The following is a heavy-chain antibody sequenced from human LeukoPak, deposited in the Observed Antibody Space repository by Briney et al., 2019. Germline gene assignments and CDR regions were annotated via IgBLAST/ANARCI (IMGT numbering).Heavy chain of an antibody. CDR2: INHSGST. J-gene: IGHJ4*02. Sequence: SESLTLTCAVYGWSFSGYYWSWIRQPPGKGLEWIWEINHSGSTNYNPSLKSRVTISVETSQNQFSLKLSSVTAADTAVYYCARSSGYYYDSSGYRTFDYWGQGTLVTVSS. CDR3: ARSSGYYYDSSGYRTFDY. CDR1: GWSFSGYY. V-gene: IGHV4-34*01. D-gene: IGHD3-22*01.